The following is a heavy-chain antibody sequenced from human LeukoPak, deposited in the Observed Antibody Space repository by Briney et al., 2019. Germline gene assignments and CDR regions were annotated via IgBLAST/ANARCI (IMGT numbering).Heavy chain of an antibody. CDR1: GYTFTSYD. CDR2: MNPNSGNT. D-gene: IGHD5-12*01. J-gene: IGHJ4*02. Sequence: AASVKVSCKASGYTFTSYDINWVRQAPGQGLEWMGWMNPNSGNTGYAQKFQGRVTMARNTSISTAYMELSSLRSEDTAVYYCARGYFMATVAYWGQGTLVTVSS. CDR3: ARGYFMATVAY. V-gene: IGHV1-8*01.